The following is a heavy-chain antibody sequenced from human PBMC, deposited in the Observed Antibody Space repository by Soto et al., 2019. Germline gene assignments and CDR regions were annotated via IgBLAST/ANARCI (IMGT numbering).Heavy chain of an antibody. J-gene: IGHJ3*01. CDR3: VRGDPGACSSTSCSDAFDL. V-gene: IGHV4-30-4*01. D-gene: IGHD2-2*01. CDR1: GGSITSVDYY. Sequence: QVQLQESGPGLVKLSQPLPLPSPVPGGSITSVDYYWNWFRQPPGRGLGGIGGIYYSGSTYYSPSLKSRVTISVGTSKNQFSLKLSSVTAADTAVYYCVRGDPGACSSTSCSDAFDLWGRGTMVAVSS. CDR2: IYYSGST.